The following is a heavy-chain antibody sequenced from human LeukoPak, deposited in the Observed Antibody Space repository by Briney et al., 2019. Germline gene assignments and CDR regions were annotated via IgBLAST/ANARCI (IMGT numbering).Heavy chain of an antibody. J-gene: IGHJ6*03. CDR3: ARAVGIVARIPGFYYYYMDV. V-gene: IGHV3-20*04. CDR2: INWNGGST. Sequence: GGSLRLSCAASGFTFDDYGMSWVRQAPGKGLEWVSGINWNGGSTGYADSVKGRFTISRDNAKSSLYLQMNSLRAEDTALYYCARAVGIVARIPGFYYYYMDVWGKGTTVTVSS. D-gene: IGHD1-26*01. CDR1: GFTFDDYG.